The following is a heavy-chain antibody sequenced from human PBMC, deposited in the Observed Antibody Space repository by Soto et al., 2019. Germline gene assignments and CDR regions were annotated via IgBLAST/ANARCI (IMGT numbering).Heavy chain of an antibody. J-gene: IGHJ6*02. CDR2: INPNSGGT. V-gene: IGHV1-2*02. Sequence: AAVKVSCKASGYTFTGYYMHWVRQAPGQGLEWMGWINPNSGGTNYAQKFQGRVTMTRDTSISTAYMELGRLRSDDTAVYYCARDPNYYYYGMDVWGQGTTVTVSS. CDR3: ARDPNYYYYGMDV. CDR1: GYTFTGYY.